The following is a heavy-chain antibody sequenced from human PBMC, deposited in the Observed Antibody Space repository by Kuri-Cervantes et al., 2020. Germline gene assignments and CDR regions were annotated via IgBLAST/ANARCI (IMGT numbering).Heavy chain of an antibody. CDR2: IWYDGSNK. CDR3: ARGRLYSNYHFYYFDY. D-gene: IGHD4-11*01. CDR1: GITFSSYG. J-gene: IGHJ4*02. V-gene: IGHV3-33*08. Sequence: GESLKISCAASGITFSSYGMHWVRQAPGKGLEWAAVIWYDGSNKYYADSVKGRFTISRDNSKNTLYLQMNSLRAEDTAVYYCARGRLYSNYHFYYFDYWGQGTLVTVSS.